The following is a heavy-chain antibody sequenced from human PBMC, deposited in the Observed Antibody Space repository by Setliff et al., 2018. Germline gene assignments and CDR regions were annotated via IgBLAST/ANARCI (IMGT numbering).Heavy chain of an antibody. J-gene: IGHJ3*01. CDR1: GDSISSGDYF. D-gene: IGHD1-26*01. Sequence: SETLSLTCTVSGDSISSGDYFWSWIRQPPGKGLEWIAYISHSGSAYYNPSLKSRVTMSVDTSKNQFSLHLTSVTAADTAVYYCAREVGTSTSSDAFDVWGQGMMVTVSS. V-gene: IGHV4-30-4*08. CDR2: ISHSGSA. CDR3: AREVGTSTSSDAFDV.